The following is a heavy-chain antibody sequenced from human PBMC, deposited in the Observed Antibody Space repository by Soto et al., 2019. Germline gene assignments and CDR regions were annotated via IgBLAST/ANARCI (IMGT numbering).Heavy chain of an antibody. D-gene: IGHD3-3*01. CDR3: VGIWGYDFWSGYYDY. CDR1: GFTFSSYE. J-gene: IGHJ4*02. CDR2: ISSSGSTI. V-gene: IGHV3-48*03. Sequence: GGSLRLSCAASGFTFSSYEMNWVRQAPGKGLEWVSYISSSGSTIYYADSVKGRFTISRDNAKNSLYLQMNSLRAEDTAVYYCVGIWGYDFWSGYYDYWGQGTLVTVSS.